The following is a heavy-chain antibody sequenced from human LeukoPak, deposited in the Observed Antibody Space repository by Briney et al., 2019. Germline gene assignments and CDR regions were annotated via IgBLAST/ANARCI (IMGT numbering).Heavy chain of an antibody. V-gene: IGHV3-9*01. J-gene: IGHJ4*02. Sequence: GGSLRLSCAASGFTFDDYAMHWVGQAPGKGLEWVSGISWNSGSIGYADSVKGRFTISRDNAKNSLYLQMNSLRAEDTALYYCAKDIGTTGTTGFDYWGQGTLVTVSS. D-gene: IGHD1-1*01. CDR2: ISWNSGSI. CDR1: GFTFDDYA. CDR3: AKDIGTTGTTGFDY.